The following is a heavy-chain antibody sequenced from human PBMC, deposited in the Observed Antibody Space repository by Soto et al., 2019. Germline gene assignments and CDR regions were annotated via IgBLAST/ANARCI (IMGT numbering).Heavy chain of an antibody. V-gene: IGHV3-43*01. J-gene: IGHJ4*02. CDR3: ALFGEFLAY. D-gene: IGHD3-10*02. Sequence: GGSLRLSCAASGFTFDDYTMHWVRQAPGKGLEWVSLISWDGGSTYYADSVKGRFTISRDNSKNSLYLQMNSLRTEDTALYYCALFGEFLAYWGQGTLVTVSS. CDR2: ISWDGGST. CDR1: GFTFDDYT.